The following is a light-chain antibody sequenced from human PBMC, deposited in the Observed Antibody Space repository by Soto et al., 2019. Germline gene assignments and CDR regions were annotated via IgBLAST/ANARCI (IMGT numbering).Light chain of an antibody. Sequence: EIVLTQSPATLSLSPGERATLSCRASQSVNSYLAWYQQKPGRAPRVLIYGAFNRATGIPARFSGSGSGTEFTLTISTLQSEDFAVYYCQQYNNWPWTFGQGTKVDIK. J-gene: IGKJ1*01. CDR2: GAF. V-gene: IGKV3D-15*01. CDR1: QSVNSY. CDR3: QQYNNWPWT.